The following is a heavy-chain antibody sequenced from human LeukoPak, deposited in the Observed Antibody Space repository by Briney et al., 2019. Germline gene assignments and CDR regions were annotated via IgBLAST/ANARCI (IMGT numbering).Heavy chain of an antibody. CDR3: ARGQTTVTN. Sequence: HPGGSLRLSCAASGFTFSIYWMSGVRQAPGKGLEWVGNIKQDGSEKYYVDSVKGRFTISRDNAKNSLYLQMNSLRAEDTAVYFCARGQTTVTNWGQGTLVTVSS. D-gene: IGHD4-17*01. CDR1: GFTFSIYW. V-gene: IGHV3-7*03. CDR2: IKQDGSEK. J-gene: IGHJ4*02.